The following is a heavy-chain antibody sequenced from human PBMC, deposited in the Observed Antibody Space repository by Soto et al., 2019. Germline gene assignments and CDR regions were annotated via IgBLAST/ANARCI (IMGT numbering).Heavy chain of an antibody. D-gene: IGHD6-19*01. V-gene: IGHV4-39*01. J-gene: IGHJ5*02. CDR2: IYYSGST. Sequence: QLQLQESGPGLVKPSETLSLTCTVSGGSISSSSYYWGWIRQPPGKGLEWIGSIYYSGSTYYTPSLKSRVTISVDTSKNQFSLKLSSVTAADTAVYYCARRRGRSDNWFDPWGKGTLVTVSS. CDR3: ARRRGRSDNWFDP. CDR1: GGSISSSSYY.